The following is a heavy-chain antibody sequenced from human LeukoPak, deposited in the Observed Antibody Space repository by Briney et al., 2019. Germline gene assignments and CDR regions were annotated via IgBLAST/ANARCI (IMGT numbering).Heavy chain of an antibody. CDR2: IKQDGSEK. V-gene: IGHV3-7*01. CDR3: ARDRALYDSRRGYYYTEDDY. Sequence: GGSLRLSCAASGFTFSSYWMSWVRQAPGKGLEWVANIKQDGSEKYYVDSVKGRFTISRDNAKSSLYLQMNSLRGDDTALYYCARDRALYDSRRGYYYTEDDYWGQGTLVTVSS. D-gene: IGHD3-22*01. J-gene: IGHJ4*02. CDR1: GFTFSSYW.